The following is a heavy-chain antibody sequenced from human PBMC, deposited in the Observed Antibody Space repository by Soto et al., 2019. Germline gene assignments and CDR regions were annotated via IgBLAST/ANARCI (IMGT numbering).Heavy chain of an antibody. J-gene: IGHJ4*02. V-gene: IGHV1-18*01. Sequence: ASVKVSCKASGYTFTSYGISWVRQAPGQGLEWMGWISAYNGNTNYAQKLQGRVTMTTDTSTSTAYMELRSLRAEDTAVYYCAKDLQGGGYIYGYAYWGLGTLVTVSS. CDR1: GYTFTSYG. CDR3: AKDLQGGGYIYGYAY. CDR2: ISAYNGNT. D-gene: IGHD5-18*01.